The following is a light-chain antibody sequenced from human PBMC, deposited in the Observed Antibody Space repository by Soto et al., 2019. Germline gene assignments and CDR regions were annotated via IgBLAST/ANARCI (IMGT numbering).Light chain of an antibody. CDR1: QSISSW. J-gene: IGKJ1*01. CDR3: QKYNSYSWT. CDR2: KAS. Sequence: DIQMTQSPSTLSASVGDRVTITCRASQSISSWLAWYQQKPGKAPKLLIYKASSLESGVPSRFSGSGSRTEFTLTISSLQPDDFATYYCQKYNSYSWTFGQGTK. V-gene: IGKV1-5*03.